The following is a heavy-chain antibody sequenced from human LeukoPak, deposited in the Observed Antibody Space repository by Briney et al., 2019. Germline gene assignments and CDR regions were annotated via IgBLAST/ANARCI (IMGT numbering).Heavy chain of an antibody. D-gene: IGHD3-10*01. Sequence: GGSLRLACAASGFTFSSYWMSWVSQAPGKGLERVTNIKQDGSEKYYVDSVKGRFTISRDNAKNSLYLQMNSLRAEDTAVYYCAREEIEDGSESYYMDFFDYWGQGTLVTVSS. V-gene: IGHV3-7*01. CDR3: AREEIEDGSESYYMDFFDY. J-gene: IGHJ4*02. CDR1: GFTFSSYW. CDR2: IKQDGSEK.